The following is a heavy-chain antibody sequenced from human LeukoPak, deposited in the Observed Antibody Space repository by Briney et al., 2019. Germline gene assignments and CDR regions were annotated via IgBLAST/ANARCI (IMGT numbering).Heavy chain of an antibody. V-gene: IGHV1-3*01. CDR1: GYTFTNYA. CDR2: INAGYGNT. CDR3: ARDREDGYNYEGLDF. Sequence: ASVKVSCKTSGYTFTNYAIHWVRQAPGQRLEWMGWINAGYGNTKYSQKFQGRVTLTSDTSANTAYMDLSSLKSEDTAVYCARDREDGYNYEGLDFWGQGTLVTVSS. J-gene: IGHJ4*02. D-gene: IGHD5-24*01.